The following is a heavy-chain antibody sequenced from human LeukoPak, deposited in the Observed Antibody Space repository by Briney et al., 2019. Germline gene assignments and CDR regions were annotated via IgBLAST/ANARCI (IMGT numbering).Heavy chain of an antibody. CDR2: IGASGGST. J-gene: IGHJ4*02. CDR3: AKAEGYDILTGLDY. V-gene: IGHV3-23*01. Sequence: EGSLRLSCATSGFTFSSYAMSWVRQAPGKGLEWVSGIGASGGSTYYADSVKGRFTISRDNSKNTLYLQMNSLRTEDTAVYYCAKAEGYDILTGLDYWGQGTLVTVSS. D-gene: IGHD3-9*01. CDR1: GFTFSSYA.